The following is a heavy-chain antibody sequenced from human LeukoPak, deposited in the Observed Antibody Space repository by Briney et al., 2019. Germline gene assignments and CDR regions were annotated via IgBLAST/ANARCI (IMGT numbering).Heavy chain of an antibody. D-gene: IGHD3-22*01. CDR3: AIMHGYYDGSGFWVQ. V-gene: IGHV3-23*01. CDR1: GFTFSSYA. Sequence: GSLRLSCAASGFTFSSYAMSWVRQAPGKGLEWVSFISPSGDRTSNADSVEGRVTISRDNTRNTLYQQMNSLRDEDTGVYYCAIMHGYYDGSGFWVQWGQGTLVTVSS. CDR2: ISPSGDRT. J-gene: IGHJ4*02.